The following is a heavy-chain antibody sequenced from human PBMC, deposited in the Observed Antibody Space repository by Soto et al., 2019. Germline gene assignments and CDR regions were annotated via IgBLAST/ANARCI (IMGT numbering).Heavy chain of an antibody. CDR1: GYTFTSYG. D-gene: IGHD3-3*02. CDR2: ISAYNGNT. V-gene: IGHV1-18*01. Sequence: GASVKVSCKASGYTFTSYGISWVRQAPGQGLEWMGWISAYNGNTNYAQKLRGRVTMTTDTSTNTAYMELGSLRSDDTALYYCAILAPGNMDVWGKGTTVTVSS. J-gene: IGHJ6*03. CDR3: AILAPGNMDV.